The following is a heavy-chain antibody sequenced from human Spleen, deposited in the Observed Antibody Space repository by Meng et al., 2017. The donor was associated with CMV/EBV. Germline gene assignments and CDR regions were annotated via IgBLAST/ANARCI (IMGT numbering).Heavy chain of an antibody. Sequence: FTFSSYSMNWVRQAPGKGLEWVSSISSSSSYIYYADSVKGRFTISRDNAKNSLYLQMNSLRAEDTAVYYCARAPPYCSSTSCFNGFDPWGQGTLVTVSS. CDR2: ISSSSSYI. CDR3: ARAPPYCSSTSCFNGFDP. D-gene: IGHD2-2*01. J-gene: IGHJ5*02. V-gene: IGHV3-21*01. CDR1: FTFSSYS.